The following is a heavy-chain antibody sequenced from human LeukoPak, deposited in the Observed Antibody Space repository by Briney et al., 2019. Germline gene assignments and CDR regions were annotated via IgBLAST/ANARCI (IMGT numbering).Heavy chain of an antibody. CDR2: ISGSGGST. V-gene: IGHV3-23*01. D-gene: IGHD6-6*01. CDR1: GFTFDDYG. Sequence: GGSLRLSCAASGFTFDDYGMSWVRQAPGKGLEWVSAISGSGGSTYYADSVKGRFTISRDNSKNTLYLQMNSLRAEDTAVYYCAKDPYSSYSYYFDYWGQGTLVTVSS. J-gene: IGHJ4*02. CDR3: AKDPYSSYSYYFDY.